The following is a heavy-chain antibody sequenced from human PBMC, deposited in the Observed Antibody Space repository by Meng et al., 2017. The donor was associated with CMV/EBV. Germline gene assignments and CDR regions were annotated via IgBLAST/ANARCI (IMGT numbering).Heavy chain of an antibody. CDR3: AREGVGCSSTSCCPARGRDG. Sequence: ESLKISCAVYGGSFSGYYWSWIRQPPGKGLEWIGEINHSGSTNYNPSLKSRVTISVDTSKNQFSLKLSSVTAADTAVYYCAREGVGCSSTSCCPARGRDGGGKG. D-gene: IGHD2-2*01. V-gene: IGHV4-34*01. CDR2: INHSGST. J-gene: IGHJ6*03. CDR1: GGSFSGYY.